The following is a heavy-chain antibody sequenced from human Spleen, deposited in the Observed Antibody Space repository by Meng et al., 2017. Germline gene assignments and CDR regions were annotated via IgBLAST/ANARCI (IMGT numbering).Heavy chain of an antibody. Sequence: GESLKISCAASGFTFSSYAMHWVRQAPGKGLEWVAVISYDGSNKYYADSVKGRFIVSRDNSKNTLYLQMSSLRPEDTAIYYCARDLWVRGTYYGVDVWGLGTTVTVSS. J-gene: IGHJ6*02. CDR1: GFTFSSYA. CDR3: ARDLWVRGTYYGVDV. CDR2: ISYDGSNK. V-gene: IGHV3-30*14. D-gene: IGHD3-10*01.